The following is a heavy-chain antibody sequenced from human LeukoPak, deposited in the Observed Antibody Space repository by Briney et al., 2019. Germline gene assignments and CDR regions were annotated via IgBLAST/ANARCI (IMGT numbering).Heavy chain of an antibody. CDR3: AKFYDILTSYFDY. V-gene: IGHV3-23*01. CDR1: GFTFSSYA. J-gene: IGHJ4*02. Sequence: GGSLRLSCAASGFTFSSYAMRWVRQSPGKGLEWVSAISGGCGSTYYSYYTDSVKRRFTISRDNSKNTLYLQMNSLRAEDTAVYYCAKFYDILTSYFDYWGQGTLVTVSS. CDR2: ISGGCGSTYYS. D-gene: IGHD3-9*01.